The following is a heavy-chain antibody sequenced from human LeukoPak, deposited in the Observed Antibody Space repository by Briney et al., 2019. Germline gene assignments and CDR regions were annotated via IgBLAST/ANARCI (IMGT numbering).Heavy chain of an antibody. CDR3: ASRWNYGRNYSIDV. Sequence: SETLSLTCAVYGGSFSNYYRSGIRQPPGRGLEWIGEINDSGRTNYNPSLMSRVTVSVYTSKNQFSLRLTSVTATDTAVYYCASRWNYGRNYSIDVWGNGATVSVSS. J-gene: IGHJ6*03. CDR2: INDSGRT. CDR1: GGSFSNYY. D-gene: IGHD1-7*01. V-gene: IGHV4-34*01.